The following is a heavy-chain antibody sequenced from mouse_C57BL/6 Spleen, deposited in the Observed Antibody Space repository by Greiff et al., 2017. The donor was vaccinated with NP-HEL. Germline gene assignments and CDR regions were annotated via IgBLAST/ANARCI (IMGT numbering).Heavy chain of an antibody. V-gene: IGHV1-82*01. D-gene: IGHD4-1*01. CDR3: GVGRDYFDY. CDR2: IYPGDGDT. CDR1: GYAFSSSW. J-gene: IGHJ2*01. Sequence: QVQLQQSGPELVKPGASVKISCKASGYAFSSSWMNWVKQRPGKGLEWIGRIYPGDGDTNYNGKFKGKATLTADKSSSTAYMQLSSLTSEDSAVYFCGVGRDYFDYWGQGATLTVSS.